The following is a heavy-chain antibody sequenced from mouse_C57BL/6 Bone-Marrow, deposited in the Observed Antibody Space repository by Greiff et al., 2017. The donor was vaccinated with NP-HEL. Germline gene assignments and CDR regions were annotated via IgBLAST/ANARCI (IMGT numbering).Heavy chain of an antibody. CDR1: GYTFTTYW. J-gene: IGHJ3*01. D-gene: IGHD1-1*01. CDR3: ARKAYYGRSYEFAY. Sequence: SCKASGYTFTTYWMQWVKQRPGQGLEWIGEIDPSDSYTNYNQKFKGKATLTVDTSSSTAYMQLSSLTSEDSAVYYCARKAYYGRSYEFAYWGQGTLVTVSA. V-gene: IGHV1-50*01. CDR2: IDPSDSYT.